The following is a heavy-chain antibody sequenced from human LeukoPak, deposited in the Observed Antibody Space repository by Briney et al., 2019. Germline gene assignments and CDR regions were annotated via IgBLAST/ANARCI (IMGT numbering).Heavy chain of an antibody. V-gene: IGHV3-30-3*01. CDR3: ARRRIVGSTDDAFDI. J-gene: IGHJ3*02. Sequence: GGSLRLSCAASGFTFSSYAMHWVRQAPGKGLDWAAVISSDGNTQYYADSVKGRFTISRDNSNNPLYLQMNSLRADDTAIYYCARRRIVGSTDDAFDIWGQGTMVTLSS. CDR1: GFTFSSYA. D-gene: IGHD1-26*01. CDR2: ISSDGNTQ.